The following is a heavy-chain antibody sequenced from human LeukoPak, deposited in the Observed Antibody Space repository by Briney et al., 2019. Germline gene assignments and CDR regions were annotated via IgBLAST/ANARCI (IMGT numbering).Heavy chain of an antibody. CDR3: ARQRIQLWLSAAPPTA. CDR1: GGSISSSYF. V-gene: IGHV4-39*01. J-gene: IGHJ4*02. D-gene: IGHD5-18*01. CDR2: IYYNDNT. Sequence: SETLSLTCTVSGGSISSSYFWGWIRQPPGKGLEWIGSIYYNDNTYYNPSLKSGVTISLDTSKNQFSLKLSSVTAADTAVYYCARQRIQLWLSAAPPTAWGQGTLVTVSS.